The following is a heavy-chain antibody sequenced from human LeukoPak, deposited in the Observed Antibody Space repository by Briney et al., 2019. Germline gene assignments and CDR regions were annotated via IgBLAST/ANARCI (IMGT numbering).Heavy chain of an antibody. Sequence: SETLSLTCTVSGGSLISTDHHWGWIRQTPGKGLEWIGSMSHSGTTYYNPPLMSRVTMSVDTSKNYFSLQLSSVTAADTAVYFCASDWAPGQGRMFDHWGQGTLVTVSS. CDR1: GGSLISTDHH. J-gene: IGHJ4*02. V-gene: IGHV4-39*07. CDR2: MSHSGTT. CDR3: ASDWAPGQGRMFDH. D-gene: IGHD3-16*01.